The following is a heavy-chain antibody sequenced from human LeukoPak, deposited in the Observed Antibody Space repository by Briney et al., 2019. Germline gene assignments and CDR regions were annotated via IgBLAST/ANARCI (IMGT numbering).Heavy chain of an antibody. CDR2: INWNGGST. V-gene: IGHV3-20*04. CDR3: ARDALWTGYDTFDY. J-gene: IGHJ4*02. Sequence: GGSLRLSCAASGFTFDDYGMSWVRQAPGKGLEWVSGINWNGGSTGYADSVKGGFTISRDNAKNYLYLQVNSLRAEDTALYYCARDALWTGYDTFDYWGQGNLVTVSS. D-gene: IGHD3/OR15-3a*01. CDR1: GFTFDDYG.